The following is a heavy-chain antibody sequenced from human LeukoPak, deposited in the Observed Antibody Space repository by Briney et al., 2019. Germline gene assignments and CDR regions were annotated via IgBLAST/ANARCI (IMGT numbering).Heavy chain of an antibody. J-gene: IGHJ3*02. V-gene: IGHV4-39*07. CDR1: CGSLSSSSYY. CDR3: AREDLAARQRGAFDI. CDR2: IYYSGST. D-gene: IGHD6-6*01. Sequence: SETLAPTLTVSCGSLSSSSYYWGWIRQPPGKGLEWIGRIYYSGSTYYNPSLKSRVTISVDTSKNQFSLKLSSVTAADTAVYYCAREDLAARQRGAFDIWGQGTMVTVSS.